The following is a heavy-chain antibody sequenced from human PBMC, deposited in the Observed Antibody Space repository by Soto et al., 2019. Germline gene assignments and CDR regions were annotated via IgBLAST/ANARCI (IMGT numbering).Heavy chain of an antibody. CDR1: GFTFRSYG. CDR2: ISSDRSNT. D-gene: IGHD2-21*02. V-gene: IGHV3-30*03. Sequence: PGGSLRLSCSVYGFTFRSYGMHWVRQAPGKGLEWVAAISSDRSNTYYADSVKGRFNISRDNSKNTLRLQLNSLRPEDTAVYYCARAPLFTVTAIDDHWGQGTLVTVSS. J-gene: IGHJ4*02. CDR3: ARAPLFTVTAIDDH.